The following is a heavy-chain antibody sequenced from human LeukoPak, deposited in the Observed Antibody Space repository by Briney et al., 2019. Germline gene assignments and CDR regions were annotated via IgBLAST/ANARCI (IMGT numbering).Heavy chain of an antibody. Sequence: GGSLRLSCAASGFTVSSNYMSWVRQAPGKGLGWVSVIYSGGSTYYADSVQGRFTISRDNSKNTLYLQMNSLRAEDTAVYYCARDRLYSSSSEDYWGQGILVTVSS. D-gene: IGHD6-6*01. J-gene: IGHJ4*02. CDR3: ARDRLYSSSSEDY. V-gene: IGHV3-53*01. CDR2: IYSGGST. CDR1: GFTVSSNY.